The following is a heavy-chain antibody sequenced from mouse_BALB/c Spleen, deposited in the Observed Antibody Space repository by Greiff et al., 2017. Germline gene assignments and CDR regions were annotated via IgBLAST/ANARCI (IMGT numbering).Heavy chain of an antibody. CDR3: TRKAVLYFDV. Sequence: LQQPGSELVRPGASVKLSCKASGYTFTSYWMHWVKQRPGQGLEWIGNIYPGSGSTNYDEKFKSKATLTVDTSSSTAYMQLSSLTSEDSAVYDCTRKAVLYFDVWGAGTTVTVSS. CDR2: IYPGSGST. V-gene: IGHV1S22*01. CDR1: GYTFTSYW. J-gene: IGHJ1*01.